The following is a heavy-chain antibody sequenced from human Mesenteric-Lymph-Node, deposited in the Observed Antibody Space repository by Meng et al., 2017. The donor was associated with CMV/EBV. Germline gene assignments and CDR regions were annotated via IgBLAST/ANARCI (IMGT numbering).Heavy chain of an antibody. J-gene: IGHJ4*02. D-gene: IGHD1-1*01. Sequence: TCAVSGGSISSNNWWTWVRQPPGKGLEWIGEIYHSGSTNYIPSLKSRVTISVDKSKNQFSLKLNSVTAADTAVYYCARGATGIGLFDYWGQGTLVTVSS. V-gene: IGHV4-4*02. CDR3: ARGATGIGLFDY. CDR2: IYHSGST. CDR1: GGSISSNNW.